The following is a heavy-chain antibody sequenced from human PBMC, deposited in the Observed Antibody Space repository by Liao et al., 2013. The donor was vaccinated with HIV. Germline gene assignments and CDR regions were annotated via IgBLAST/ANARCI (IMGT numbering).Heavy chain of an antibody. CDR2: INHSGIT. J-gene: IGHJ4*02. CDR1: GGSFSGYY. V-gene: IGHV4-34*01. D-gene: IGHD7-27*01. Sequence: QVQLQQWGAGLLKPSETLSLTCAVYGGSFSGYYWSWIRQPPGKGLEWIGEINHSGITNYNPSLKSRVTISVDTSKNQFSLKLSSVTAADTAVYYCARALTGDRDYWGQGTLVTVSS. CDR3: ARALTGDRDY.